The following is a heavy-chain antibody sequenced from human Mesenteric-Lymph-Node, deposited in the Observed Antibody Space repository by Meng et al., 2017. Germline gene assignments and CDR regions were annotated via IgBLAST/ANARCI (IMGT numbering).Heavy chain of an antibody. D-gene: IGHD3-3*01. CDR3: ARVMNVGDFWSGYWN. CDR2: ISYDGSNK. J-gene: IGHJ4*02. V-gene: IGHV3-30*01. CDR1: GFTFSSYA. Sequence: GESLKISCAASGFTFSSYAMHWVRQAPGKGLEWVAVISYDGSNKYYADSVKGRFTISRDNSKNTLYLQMNSLRAEDTAVYYCARVMNVGDFWSGYWNWGQGTLVTVSS.